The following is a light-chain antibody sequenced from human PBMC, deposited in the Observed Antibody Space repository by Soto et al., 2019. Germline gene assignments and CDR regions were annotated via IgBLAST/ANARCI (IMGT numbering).Light chain of an antibody. V-gene: IGLV2-8*01. CDR1: SSDVADYNY. CDR3: SSYAGSNNWV. CDR2: EVS. J-gene: IGLJ3*02. Sequence: QSALTQPPSGSGSPGQSVTISCTGTSSDVADYNYVSWYQQYPGKAPKLMIYEVSKRPSGVPDRFSGSKSGNTASLTVSGLQAEDEADYYCSSYAGSNNWVFGGGTKLTVL.